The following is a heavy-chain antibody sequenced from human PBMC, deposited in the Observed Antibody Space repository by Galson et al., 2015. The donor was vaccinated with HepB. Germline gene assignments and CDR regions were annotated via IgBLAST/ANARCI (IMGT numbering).Heavy chain of an antibody. D-gene: IGHD1-26*01. V-gene: IGHV2-70*04. CDR3: ARIQSKGATIWFDP. CDR1: GFSLSTSGVR. CDR2: IDWDDDK. Sequence: PALVKPTQTLTLTCTFSGFSLSTSGVRVSWIRQPPGKALEWLARIDWDDDKFYSTSLKTRLTISKDTSKNQVVLTMTNMDPVDTATYYCARIQSKGATIWFDPWGQGTLVTVSS. J-gene: IGHJ5*02.